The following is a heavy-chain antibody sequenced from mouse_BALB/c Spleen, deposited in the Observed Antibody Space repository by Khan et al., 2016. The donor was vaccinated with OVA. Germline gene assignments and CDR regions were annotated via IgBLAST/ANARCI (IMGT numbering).Heavy chain of an antibody. D-gene: IGHD2-10*02. V-gene: IGHV2-6-5*01. CDR3: AKGVWSYYFALDY. CDR1: GFSLTDYE. Sequence: QVQLKQSGPGLVAPSQSLSITCTVSGFSLTDYEVSWIRQPPGKGLEWRGVIGGGGNTNYNSALKSRLSISKDNSKSQVFLKMNSLQTDDTAMYYCAKGVWSYYFALDYWGQGTSVTVSS. J-gene: IGHJ4*01. CDR2: IGGGGNT.